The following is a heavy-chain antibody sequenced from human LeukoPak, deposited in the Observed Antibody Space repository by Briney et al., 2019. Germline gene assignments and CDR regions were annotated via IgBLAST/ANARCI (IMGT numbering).Heavy chain of an antibody. J-gene: IGHJ4*02. D-gene: IGHD1-26*01. CDR2: IYYSGST. CDR1: GGSISSSSYY. V-gene: IGHV4-39*07. CDR3: ARFTSGSYLLYFDY. Sequence: PSETLSLTCTVSGGSISSSSYYWGWIRQPPGKGLEWIGSIYYSGSTYYNPSLKSRVTISVDASKNQFSLKLSSVTAADTAVYYCARFTSGSYLLYFDYWGQGTLVTVSS.